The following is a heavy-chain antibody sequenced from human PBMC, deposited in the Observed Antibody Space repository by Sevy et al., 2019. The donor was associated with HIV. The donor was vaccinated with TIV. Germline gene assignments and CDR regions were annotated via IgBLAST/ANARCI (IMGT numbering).Heavy chain of an antibody. V-gene: IGHV3-30*18. J-gene: IGHJ6*02. CDR3: AKMQGGSYNYYGMDV. Sequence: GGSLRLSCAASGFIFSTYGIHWVRQAPGKGLEWVADISFDGSDKYYADSVRGRFTISRDNSKNTLYLQMNSLRVEDTAIYYCAKMQGGSYNYYGMDVWGQGTTVTVSS. D-gene: IGHD1-26*01. CDR2: ISFDGSDK. CDR1: GFIFSTYG.